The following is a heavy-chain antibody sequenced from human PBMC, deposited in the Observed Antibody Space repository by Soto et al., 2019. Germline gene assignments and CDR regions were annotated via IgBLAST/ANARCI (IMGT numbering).Heavy chain of an antibody. Sequence: SVRVSCKXSGGTFSSYAISWVRQAPGQGLEWMGGIIPIFGTANYAQKFQGRVTITADKSTSTAYMELSSLRSEDTAVYYCARRGYCSSTSCPTDYYYGMDVWGQGTTVTVSS. CDR3: ARRGYCSSTSCPTDYYYGMDV. CDR1: GGTFSSYA. J-gene: IGHJ6*02. D-gene: IGHD2-2*01. V-gene: IGHV1-69*06. CDR2: IIPIFGTA.